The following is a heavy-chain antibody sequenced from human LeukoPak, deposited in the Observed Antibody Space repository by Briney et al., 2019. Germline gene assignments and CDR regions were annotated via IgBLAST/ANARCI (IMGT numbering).Heavy chain of an antibody. J-gene: IGHJ4*02. CDR1: GYTFTGYY. D-gene: IGHD1-26*01. CDR3: ARHLDSGKYYPFDD. Sequence: ASVKVSCKASGYTFTGYYIHWVRQAPGQGLEWMGWINPNSGGTKYAQKFQGRVTMTRDTSISTAYMELSRLTSDDMAVYYCARHLDSGKYYPFDDWGQGTLVTVSS. V-gene: IGHV1-2*02. CDR2: INPNSGGT.